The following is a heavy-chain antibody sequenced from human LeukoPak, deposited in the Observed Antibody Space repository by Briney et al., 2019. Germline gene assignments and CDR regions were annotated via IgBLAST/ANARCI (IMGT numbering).Heavy chain of an antibody. CDR2: ISGSGGST. CDR3: ARGATYYYDSSGYYVPTGDWFDP. J-gene: IGHJ5*02. V-gene: IGHV3-23*01. Sequence: GGSLRLSCAASGFTFSSYAMSWVRQAPGKGLEWVSAISGSGGSTYYADSVKGRFTISRDNSKNTLYLQMNSLRAEDTAVYYCARGATYYYDSSGYYVPTGDWFDPWGQGTLVTVSS. CDR1: GFTFSSYA. D-gene: IGHD3-22*01.